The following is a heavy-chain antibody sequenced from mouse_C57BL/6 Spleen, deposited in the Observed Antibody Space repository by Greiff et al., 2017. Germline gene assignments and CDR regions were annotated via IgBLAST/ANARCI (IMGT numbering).Heavy chain of an antibody. V-gene: IGHV1-22*01. Sequence: EVQLQQSGPELVKPGASVKMSCKASGYTFTDYNMHWVQQSHGKSLEWIGYINPNNGGTSYHQKFNGKATLTVNKSSSTAYMELRSLTSEDSAVYYCARDGIYYGNSWFAYWGQGSLVTVSA. J-gene: IGHJ3*01. CDR1: GYTFTDYN. CDR3: ARDGIYYGNSWFAY. CDR2: INPNNGGT. D-gene: IGHD2-1*01.